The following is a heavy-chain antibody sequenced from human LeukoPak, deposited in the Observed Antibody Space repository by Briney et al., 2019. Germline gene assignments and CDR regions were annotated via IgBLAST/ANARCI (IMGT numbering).Heavy chain of an antibody. D-gene: IGHD6-13*01. CDR3: ARDPEYNSSWYFWFDP. J-gene: IGHJ5*02. V-gene: IGHV3-11*01. CDR1: GFTFSDYY. Sequence: PGGSLRLSCAAPGFTFSDYYMSWIRQAPGKGLEGVSYISSSGGVIYYADSVKGRFTISRDNAKNSLYLQMNSLRADDTAVYYCARDPEYNSSWYFWFDPWGQGTLVTVSS. CDR2: ISSSGGVI.